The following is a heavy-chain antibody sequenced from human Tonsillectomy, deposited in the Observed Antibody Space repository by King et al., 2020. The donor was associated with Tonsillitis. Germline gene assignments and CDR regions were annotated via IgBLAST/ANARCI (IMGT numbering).Heavy chain of an antibody. CDR3: ATGTSYDFWSAYYDAFDI. J-gene: IGHJ3*02. CDR2: ISRSGSTI. V-gene: IGHV3-11*01. CDR1: GFPFSDYY. Sequence: VQLVESGGGLAKPGGSLRLSCAASGFPFSDYYMSWIRQAPGKGLEWVAYISRSGSTIYYGDSVKGRFTISRDNAKNSLYLQMYSLRAEDTAVYYCATGTSYDFWSAYYDAFDIWGRGTMVTVSS. D-gene: IGHD3-3*01.